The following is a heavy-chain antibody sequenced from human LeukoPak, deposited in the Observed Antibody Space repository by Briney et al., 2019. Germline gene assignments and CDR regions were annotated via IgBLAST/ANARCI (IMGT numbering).Heavy chain of an antibody. CDR2: ISGSGGST. V-gene: IGHV3-23*01. J-gene: IGHJ4*02. Sequence: GGSLRLSCAASGFTFSSYAMSWVLQAPGKGLEWVSAISGSGGSTYYADSVKGRFTISRDNAKNSLYLQMNSLRAEDTAVYYCARGPDYGDYLFDYWGQGTLVTVSS. CDR3: ARGPDYGDYLFDY. D-gene: IGHD4-17*01. CDR1: GFTFSSYA.